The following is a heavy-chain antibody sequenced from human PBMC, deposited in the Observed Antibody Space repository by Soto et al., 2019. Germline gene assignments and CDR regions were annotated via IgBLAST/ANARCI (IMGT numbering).Heavy chain of an antibody. CDR1: GYSFTNYW. CDR2: IYPGDSNT. CDR3: ARHVDYYYGMDV. J-gene: IGHJ6*02. Sequence: GESLKISCKGSGYSFTNYWIGWVRQMPGKDLEWMAMIYPGDSNTKYSPSFQGQVTISADKSISTAYLHWSSLKASDSAMYFCARHVDYYYGMDVWGQGTTVTVSS. V-gene: IGHV5-51*01.